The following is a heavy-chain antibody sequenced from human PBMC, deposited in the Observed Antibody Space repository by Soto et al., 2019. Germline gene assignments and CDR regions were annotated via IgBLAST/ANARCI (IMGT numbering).Heavy chain of an antibody. Sequence: GGSLRLSCAASGFTFRSYSMNWVRQSPGKGLEWISYISSGSSTVHYADSVKGRFTISRDNAKNSLYLQIDSLTDDDTAVYYCARQTWDDDFSYFDFWGPGT. CDR3: ARQTWDDDFSYFDF. D-gene: IGHD3-16*01. V-gene: IGHV3-48*02. J-gene: IGHJ4*02. CDR1: GFTFRSYS. CDR2: ISSGSSTV.